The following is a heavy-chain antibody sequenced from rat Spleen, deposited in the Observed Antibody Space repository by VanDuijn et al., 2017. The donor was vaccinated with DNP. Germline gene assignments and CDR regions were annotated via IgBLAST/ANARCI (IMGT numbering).Heavy chain of an antibody. CDR2: IGSDGYAP. CDR3: IRWNSGHFDY. V-gene: IGHV5-22*01. D-gene: IGHD4-3*01. CDR1: GFXXXYYX. J-gene: IGHJ2*01. Sequence: EVQLVESGGGLVQPGXXXKLSCAXXGFXXXYYXXXWVRLAPKKGLEWVAYIGSDGYAPYYGDSVKGRFAISRDNAKSTLYLQMNSLRSEDMATYYCIRWNSGHFDYWGQGVMVTVSS.